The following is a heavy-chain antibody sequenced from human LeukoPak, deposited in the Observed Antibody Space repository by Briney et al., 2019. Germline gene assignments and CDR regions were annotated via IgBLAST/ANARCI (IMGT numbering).Heavy chain of an antibody. CDR3: ARHKYSSGWPPEGAFDI. J-gene: IGHJ3*02. CDR1: GDSISRGTYY. Sequence: PSETLSLTCTVSGDSISRGTYYWSWVRQPAGKGLEWIGRIYTTGTTNYNPSLKSRVTISVDTSKNQFSLKLSSVAAADTAVYYCARHKYSSGWPPEGAFDIWGQGTMVTVSS. D-gene: IGHD6-19*01. CDR2: IYTTGTT. V-gene: IGHV4-61*02.